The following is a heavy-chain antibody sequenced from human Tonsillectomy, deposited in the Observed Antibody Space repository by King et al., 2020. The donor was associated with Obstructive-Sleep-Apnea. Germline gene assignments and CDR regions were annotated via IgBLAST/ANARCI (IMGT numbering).Heavy chain of an antibody. CDR2: MYYSGNT. Sequence: VQLQESGPGLVKPSETLSLTCTVSGGSISNYYWSWIRQPPGKGLEWIGYMYYSGNTNFNPSLKSRVTISADTTKIPFSLRLSSVTAADTAVYYCARHRGVEDYGGYADYFDYWGQGTQVTVSS. CDR1: GGSISNYY. J-gene: IGHJ4*02. V-gene: IGHV4-59*08. D-gene: IGHD5-12*01. CDR3: ARHRGVEDYGGYADYFDY.